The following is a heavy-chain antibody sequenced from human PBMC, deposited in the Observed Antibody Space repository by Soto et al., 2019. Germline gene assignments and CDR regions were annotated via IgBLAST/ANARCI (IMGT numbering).Heavy chain of an antibody. Sequence: ASVKVSCKASGYTFTNHYIHWVRQAPGQGLEWIGWMNTNTNTTDSAEVFESSVSLTWDTSINTAYTQLNSPKIDDAAVDYCSRELLETSYLSLDSWGQGTLVTVSS. CDR3: SRELLETSYLSLDS. CDR1: GYTFTNHY. V-gene: IGHV1-8*01. J-gene: IGHJ5*01. D-gene: IGHD1-26*01. CDR2: MNTNTNTT.